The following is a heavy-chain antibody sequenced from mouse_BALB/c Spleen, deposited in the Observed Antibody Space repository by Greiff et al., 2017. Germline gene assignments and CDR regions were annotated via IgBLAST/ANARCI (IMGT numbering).Heavy chain of an antibody. V-gene: IGHV3-6*02. CDR3: AREGVYYDYDGVDY. Sequence: EVKLLESGPGLVKPSQSLSLTCSVTGYSITSGYYWNWIRQFPGNKLEWMGYISYDGSNNYNPSLKNRISITRDTSKNQFFLKLNSVTTEDTATYYCAREGVYYDYDGVDYWGQGTTLTVSS. D-gene: IGHD2-4*01. CDR2: ISYDGSN. J-gene: IGHJ2*01. CDR1: GYSITSGYY.